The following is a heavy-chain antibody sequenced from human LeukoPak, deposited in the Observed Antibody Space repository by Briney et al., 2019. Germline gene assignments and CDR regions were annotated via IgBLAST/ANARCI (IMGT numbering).Heavy chain of an antibody. CDR3: ARQPPRGYNSAWFDS. CDR1: GYRFPNFW. J-gene: IGHJ5*01. CDR2: IDPSDSFI. Sequence: GESLKISCQDSGYRFPNFWLTWVRQLPGKGLECMGRIDPSDSFINYNPSFQGHVTISADKSSNTAYLQWSSLKASDTAVYYCARQPPRGYNSAWFDSWGQGTLVTVSS. D-gene: IGHD6-19*01. V-gene: IGHV5-10-1*01.